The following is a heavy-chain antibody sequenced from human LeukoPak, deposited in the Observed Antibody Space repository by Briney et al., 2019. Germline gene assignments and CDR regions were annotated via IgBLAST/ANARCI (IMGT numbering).Heavy chain of an antibody. CDR2: ISSSGSDR. J-gene: IGHJ3*02. CDR3: ARGGFNYGAFDI. Sequence: GGSLRLSCAASGFTFSSYSMNWVRQAPGKGLEWVSYISSSGSDRYYADSVKGRFTISRDNAKNSLYLQMNSLRAEDTAVYYCARGGFNYGAFDIWGQGTMVTVSS. V-gene: IGHV3-21*05. D-gene: IGHD5-24*01. CDR1: GFTFSSYS.